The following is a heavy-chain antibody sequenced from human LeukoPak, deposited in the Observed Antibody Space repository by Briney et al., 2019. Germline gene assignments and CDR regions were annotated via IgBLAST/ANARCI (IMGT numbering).Heavy chain of an antibody. J-gene: IGHJ3*02. CDR2: FDPEYQKT. Sequence: ASVKVSCKLSGYSLTELSIHWVRQAPGKGLEWMGGFDPEYQKTIYAERFQDRVPLTEDTSTDTAYMELSSLRSDDTAVYYCATGGPMIAVVITSRPFDIWGQGTTVTVSS. CDR3: ATGGPMIAVVITSRPFDI. V-gene: IGHV1-24*01. CDR1: GYSLTELS. D-gene: IGHD3-22*01.